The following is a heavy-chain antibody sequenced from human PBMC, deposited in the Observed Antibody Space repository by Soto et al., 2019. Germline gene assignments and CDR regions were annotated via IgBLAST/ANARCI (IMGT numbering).Heavy chain of an antibody. V-gene: IGHV1-18*01. CDR2: ISAHNGNT. CDR3: ARGRYGDY. CDR1: GYTFTSYG. J-gene: IGHJ4*02. Sequence: QVHLVQSGAEVKKPGASVKVSCKASGYTFTSYGITWVRQAPGQGLEWMGWISAHNGNTDYAQKLKGRVIVTRATSTSTASMELRSMISDDTAVYYCARGRYGDYWGQGALVTVSS. D-gene: IGHD1-1*01.